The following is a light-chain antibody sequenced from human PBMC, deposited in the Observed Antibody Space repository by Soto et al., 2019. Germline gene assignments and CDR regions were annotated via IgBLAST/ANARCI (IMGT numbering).Light chain of an antibody. CDR2: EGT. CDR3: SSSTNTNTLVI. J-gene: IGLJ2*01. V-gene: IGLV2-14*01. Sequence: QSALTQPASVSGSPGQSITISCTGTSSDIRRYKFVSWFQQHPGKAPKLMIFEGTNRPSGVSNRFSGSKSGNTASLTISGLQAEDEAIYFCSSSTNTNTLVIFGGGTKLTVL. CDR1: SSDIRRYKF.